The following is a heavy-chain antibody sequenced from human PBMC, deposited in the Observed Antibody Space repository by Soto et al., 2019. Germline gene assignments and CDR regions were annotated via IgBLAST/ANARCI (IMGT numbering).Heavy chain of an antibody. V-gene: IGHV1-69*01. CDR2: IIPILGTA. CDR3: TSFDSNGYYPQNHY. CDR1: GGSFSSFS. D-gene: IGHD3-22*01. Sequence: QVILAQSGAEVTKPGSSVRVSCKVAGGSFSSFSINWVRQAPGQRFEWMGGIIPILGTANFTQKLQDRVTLTADESTATAYMTLSSLTSADTAFYYCTSFDSNGYYPQNHYWGPGTQVTVSS. J-gene: IGHJ4*02.